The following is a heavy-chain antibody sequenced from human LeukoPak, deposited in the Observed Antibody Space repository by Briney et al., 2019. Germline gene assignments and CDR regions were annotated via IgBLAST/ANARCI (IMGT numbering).Heavy chain of an antibody. Sequence: GGSLRLTCAASGFTFSSYGMHWVRQAPGKGLEWVAYIQYDGSNQQYADSVKGRFSISRDSSKNILYLQMNSLRAEDTAVYYCAKDRCSNGVGCYYYYMDVWGKGTTVTISS. CDR2: IQYDGSNQ. J-gene: IGHJ6*03. V-gene: IGHV3-30*02. CDR3: AKDRCSNGVGCYYYYMDV. CDR1: GFTFSSYG. D-gene: IGHD2-8*01.